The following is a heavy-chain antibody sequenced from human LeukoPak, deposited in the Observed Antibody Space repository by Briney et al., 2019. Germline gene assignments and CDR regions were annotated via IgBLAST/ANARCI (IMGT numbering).Heavy chain of an antibody. CDR3: ASGYSYDLFDY. V-gene: IGHV4-39*07. Sequence: SETLSLTCTVSGGSISSYYWVWIRQPPGKGLEWIGSMYYSGSTYHNPSLKSRVTISVDTSKNQFSLKLSSVTAADTAVFYCASGYSYDLFDYWGQGTLVTVSS. CDR1: GGSISSYY. J-gene: IGHJ4*02. CDR2: MYYSGST. D-gene: IGHD5-18*01.